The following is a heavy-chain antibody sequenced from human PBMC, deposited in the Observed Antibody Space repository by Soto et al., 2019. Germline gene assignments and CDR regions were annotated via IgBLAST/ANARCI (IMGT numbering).Heavy chain of an antibody. CDR3: AKERGYNYGYDAMDV. CDR1: GFTFSSYA. V-gene: IGHV3-23*01. CDR2: ISGSGGST. J-gene: IGHJ6*02. Sequence: EVQLLESGGGLVQPGGSLRLSFAASGFTFSSYAMSWVRQAPGKGLEWVSGISGSGGSTYYADSVKGRFTISRDNSKSTLYLQTNSLRAEDTAVYYCAKERGYNYGYDAMDVWGQGTTVTVSS. D-gene: IGHD5-18*01.